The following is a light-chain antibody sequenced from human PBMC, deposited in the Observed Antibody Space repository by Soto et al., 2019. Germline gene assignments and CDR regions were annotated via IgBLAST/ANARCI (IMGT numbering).Light chain of an antibody. CDR1: SSDVGGYNY. J-gene: IGLJ3*02. Sequence: QSALTQPASVSGSPGQSITISCTGTSSDVGGYNYVSWYQQHPGKAPRLMIYDVTNRPSGVSNRFSGSKSGNTASLTISGLQAEDEADYYCNSYTKTISLVFGGGTKLTVL. V-gene: IGLV2-14*01. CDR3: NSYTKTISLV. CDR2: DVT.